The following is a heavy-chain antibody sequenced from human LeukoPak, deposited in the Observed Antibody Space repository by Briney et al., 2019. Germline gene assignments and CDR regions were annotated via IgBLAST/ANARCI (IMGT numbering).Heavy chain of an antibody. CDR2: ISAYNGNT. V-gene: IGHV1-18*01. Sequence: ASVKVSCKASGYTFTSYGISWVRQAPGQGLEWMGWISAYNGNTNYAQKLQGRVTMTTDTSTSTAYMELRSLRSDDTAVYYCARVGEYDFWSGYYQPYFDYWGQGTLVTVSS. CDR1: GYTFTSYG. CDR3: ARVGEYDFWSGYYQPYFDY. D-gene: IGHD3-3*01. J-gene: IGHJ4*02.